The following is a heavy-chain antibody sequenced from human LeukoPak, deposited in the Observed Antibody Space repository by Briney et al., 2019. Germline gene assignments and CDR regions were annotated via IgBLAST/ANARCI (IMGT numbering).Heavy chain of an antibody. CDR3: ARHGFDPVQNVAHWYFDL. J-gene: IGHJ2*01. CDR2: IYYIGST. V-gene: IGHV4-34*01. Sequence: TSETLSLTCAVYGGSFSGYYWSWIRQPPGKGLEWIGYIYYIGSTNYNPSLKSRVTIGTSKNETSLNLTSVTAADTAVYYCARHGFDPVQNVAHWYFDLWGRGTLVTVSS. CDR1: GGSFSGYY. D-gene: IGHD3-10*01.